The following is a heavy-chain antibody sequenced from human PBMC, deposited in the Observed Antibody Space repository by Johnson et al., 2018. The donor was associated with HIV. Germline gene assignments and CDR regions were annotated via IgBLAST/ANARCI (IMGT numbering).Heavy chain of an antibody. CDR3: ARKDDTNAFDI. J-gene: IGHJ3*02. D-gene: IGHD3-22*01. CDR1: GFTVSSNY. V-gene: IGHV3-66*01. Sequence: VQLVESGGDLVQPGGSLRLSCAASGFTVSSNYMSWVRQAPGKGPEWVSVIYSGGSTYYADSVKGRFTISRDNSKNTLYLQMNSLRAEDTAVYYCARKDDTNAFDIWGQGTMVTVSS. CDR2: IYSGGST.